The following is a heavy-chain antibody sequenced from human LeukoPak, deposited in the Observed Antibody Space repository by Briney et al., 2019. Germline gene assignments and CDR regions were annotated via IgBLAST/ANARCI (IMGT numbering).Heavy chain of an antibody. CDR3: ARTQYYYDSSGSLRIDAFNI. J-gene: IGHJ3*02. V-gene: IGHV1-18*01. Sequence: ASVKVSCKASGYTFTSYGISWVRQAPGQGLEWMGWISAYNGNTNYAQKLQGRVTMTTDTSTSTAYMELRSLRSDDTAVYYCARTQYYYDSSGSLRIDAFNIWGQGTMVTVSS. CDR1: GYTFTSYG. CDR2: ISAYNGNT. D-gene: IGHD3-22*01.